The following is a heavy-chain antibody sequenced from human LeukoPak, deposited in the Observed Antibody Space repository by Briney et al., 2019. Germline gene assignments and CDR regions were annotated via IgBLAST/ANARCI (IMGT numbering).Heavy chain of an antibody. CDR1: GGSISSSNYY. D-gene: IGHD3-3*01. J-gene: IGHJ6*02. CDR3: ARQMSGRRAYSYFGMDV. Sequence: SETLSLTCTVSGGSISSSNYYWGWIRQPPGKGLEWIGSLHSSGSTYCNPSLKSRVTISVDTSKNQFSLQLNSVTAADTAVYFCARQMSGRRAYSYFGMDVWGQGTTVTVSS. V-gene: IGHV4-39*01. CDR2: LHSSGST.